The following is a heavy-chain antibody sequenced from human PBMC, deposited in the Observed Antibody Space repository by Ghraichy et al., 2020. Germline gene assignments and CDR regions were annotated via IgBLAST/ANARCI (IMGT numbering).Heavy chain of an antibody. CDR2: MNPNSGNT. Sequence: ASVKVSCKASGYTFTSYDINWVRQATGQGLEWMGWMNPNSGNTGYAQKFQGRVTMTRNTSISTAYMELSSLRSEDTAVYYCARCCSSTSCYEYWGQGTLVTVSS. V-gene: IGHV1-8*01. CDR3: ARCCSSTSCYEY. CDR1: GYTFTSYD. J-gene: IGHJ4*02. D-gene: IGHD2-2*01.